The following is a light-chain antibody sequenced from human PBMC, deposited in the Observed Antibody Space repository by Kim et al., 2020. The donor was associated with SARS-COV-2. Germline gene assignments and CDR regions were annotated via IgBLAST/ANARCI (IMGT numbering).Light chain of an antibody. CDR2: KES. V-gene: IGKV1-5*03. CDR3: QQYNRYSYT. J-gene: IGKJ2*01. CDR1: QSISSW. Sequence: SASVGDRVTITCRASQSISSWLAWYQQKPGKAPKLLIYKESSLESGVPSRFSGSGSGSEFILTISSLQPDDFATYYYQQYNRYSYTFGQGTKLEI.